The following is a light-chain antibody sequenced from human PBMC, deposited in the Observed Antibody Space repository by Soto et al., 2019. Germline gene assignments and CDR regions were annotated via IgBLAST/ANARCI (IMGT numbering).Light chain of an antibody. CDR1: QRVSSN. V-gene: IGKV3-15*01. CDR3: QQYNNWPV. J-gene: IGKJ1*01. Sequence: EKVMTQSPATLSVSPGERATLSCRASQRVSSNLAWYQQKPGQAPRLLIYAASTRATGIPARFSGSGSGTEFTLTISSLQSEDFAVYYCQQYNNWPVFGQGTKVEIK. CDR2: AAS.